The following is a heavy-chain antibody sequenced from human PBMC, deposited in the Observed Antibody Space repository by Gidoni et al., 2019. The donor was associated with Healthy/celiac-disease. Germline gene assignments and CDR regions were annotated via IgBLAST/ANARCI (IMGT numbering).Heavy chain of an antibody. D-gene: IGHD2-21*01. CDR2: ISWDGGST. Sequence: EVQLVESGGFVVQPGGSLRLSCAASCFTFDDYTMHWVRQAPGKGLEWVSLISWDGGSTYYADSVKGRFTISRDNSKNSLYLQMNSLRTEDTALYYCAKDMGEGFGMDVWGQGTTVTVSS. CDR3: AKDMGEGFGMDV. V-gene: IGHV3-43*01. CDR1: CFTFDDYT. J-gene: IGHJ6*02.